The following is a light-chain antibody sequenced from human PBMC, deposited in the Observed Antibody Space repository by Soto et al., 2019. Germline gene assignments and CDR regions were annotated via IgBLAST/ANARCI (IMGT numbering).Light chain of an antibody. Sequence: QDALTQPASVSGSLWEAITISSTGTSSDVGGYNYVSWYQQHPGKAPKLMIYEVSNRPSGVSNRFSGSKSGNTASLTISGLQAEDEADYYCSSYTSSTFYVFGTGTKVTVL. J-gene: IGLJ1*01. CDR1: SSDVGGYNY. V-gene: IGLV2-14*01. CDR3: SSYTSSTFYV. CDR2: EVS.